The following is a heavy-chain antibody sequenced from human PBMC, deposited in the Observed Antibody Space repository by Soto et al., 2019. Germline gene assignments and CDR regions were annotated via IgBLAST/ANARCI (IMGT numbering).Heavy chain of an antibody. J-gene: IGHJ6*03. D-gene: IGHD2-15*01. V-gene: IGHV3-74*01. Sequence: EVQLVESGGGLVQPGGSLRLSCVASGFTFSNYWMYWVRQAPGEGLVWVSRINNDGSVSSYADSVKGRLTISRDNVKNTLYLQMDRLRAEDTAVYYGARGDCVGGTCYSLAGSFYYYMDVWGKGTTVTVFS. CDR3: ARGDCVGGTCYSLAGSFYYYMDV. CDR1: GFTFSNYW. CDR2: INNDGSVS.